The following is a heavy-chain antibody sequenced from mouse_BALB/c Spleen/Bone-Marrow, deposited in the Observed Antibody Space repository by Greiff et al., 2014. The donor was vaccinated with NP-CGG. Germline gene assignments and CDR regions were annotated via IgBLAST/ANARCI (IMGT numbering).Heavy chain of an antibody. CDR3: ARGYDYDFDY. Sequence: EVQVVESEGGLVKPGGSLKLSCAASGFTFSNFAMSWVRQTPDKRLEWVASISSGGSAYYPDSVKGRLSISRDNARDILFLQMSSLRSEDTAMYYCARGYDYDFDYWGQAPLSQSPQ. CDR2: ISSGGSA. J-gene: IGHJ2*01. D-gene: IGHD2-4*01. V-gene: IGHV5-6-5*01. CDR1: GFTFSNFA.